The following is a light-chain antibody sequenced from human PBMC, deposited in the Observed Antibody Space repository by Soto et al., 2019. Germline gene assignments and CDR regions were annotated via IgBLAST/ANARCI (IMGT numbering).Light chain of an antibody. Sequence: VLTQPPSASGTPGQRVTISCSGSNSNIGSNTVNWYQQLPGTAPKLLIYRNNQRPSGVPDRFSGSKSGTSASLAISGLQSEDEADYYCAAWDDSLNAKVVFGGGTKLTVL. CDR2: RNN. J-gene: IGLJ2*01. CDR1: NSNIGSNT. V-gene: IGLV1-44*01. CDR3: AAWDDSLNAKVV.